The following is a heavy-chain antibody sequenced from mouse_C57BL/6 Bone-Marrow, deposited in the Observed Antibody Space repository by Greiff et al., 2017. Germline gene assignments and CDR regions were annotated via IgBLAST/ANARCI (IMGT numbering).Heavy chain of an antibody. CDR3: VRDRYYYGSSYWYFDV. CDR1: GFTFNTYA. D-gene: IGHD1-1*01. V-gene: IGHV10-3*01. CDR2: IRSKSSNYAT. J-gene: IGHJ1*03. Sequence: EVQGVESGGGLVQPKGSLKLSCAASGFTFNTYAMHWVRQAPGKGLEWVARIRSKSSNYATYYADSVKDRFTISRDDSQSMLYLQMNNLKTEDTAMYYCVRDRYYYGSSYWYFDVWGTGTTVTVSS.